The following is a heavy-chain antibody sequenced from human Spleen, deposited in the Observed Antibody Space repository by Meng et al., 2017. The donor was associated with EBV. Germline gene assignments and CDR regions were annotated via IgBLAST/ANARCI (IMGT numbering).Heavy chain of an antibody. J-gene: IGHJ4*02. Sequence: RHLLESGTRRVKPSETLSPTCTVSGGVSFRSRSYWGLIRQTPEKGLAWIASFHYSGSPYYNLSLKSRIRTSVDTSNNQFSLMLMSVTAADTAVYFCARVGDPGFSFSAFDLWGQGILVTVSS. D-gene: IGHD2/OR15-2a*01. CDR1: GGVSFRSRSY. CDR3: ARVGDPGFSFSAFDL. CDR2: FHYSGSP. V-gene: IGHV4-39*07.